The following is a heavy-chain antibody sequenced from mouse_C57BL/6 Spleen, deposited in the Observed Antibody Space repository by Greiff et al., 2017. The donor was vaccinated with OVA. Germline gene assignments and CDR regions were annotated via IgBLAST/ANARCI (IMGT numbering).Heavy chain of an antibody. CDR3: ARSRDWDYYCDY. Sequence: QVQLKESGPGLLQSSQTLSLTCSFSGFSLSTSGMGVSWIRQPSGQGLEWLAHIYWDDDKRYNPSLKNRLTISKDTSRNQVFLKLTSVDTADTATYYCARSRDWDYYCDYWGQGTTLTVSS. CDR1: GFSLSTSGMG. J-gene: IGHJ2*01. V-gene: IGHV8-12*01. D-gene: IGHD4-1*01. CDR2: IYWDDDK.